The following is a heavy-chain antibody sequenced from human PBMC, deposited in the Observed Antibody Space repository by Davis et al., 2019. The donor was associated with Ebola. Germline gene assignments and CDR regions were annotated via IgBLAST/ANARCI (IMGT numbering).Heavy chain of an antibody. CDR1: GGSISSSSYY. J-gene: IGHJ4*02. Sequence: MPGGSLRLSCTVSGGSISSSSYYWGWIRQPPGKGLEWIGSMYYSGSTYYNPSLKSRVTISVDTSKNQFSLKLSSVTAADTAVYYCARHRITIFGVLITHGVFDYWGQGTLVTVSS. D-gene: IGHD3-3*01. CDR2: MYYSGST. CDR3: ARHRITIFGVLITHGVFDY. V-gene: IGHV4-39*01.